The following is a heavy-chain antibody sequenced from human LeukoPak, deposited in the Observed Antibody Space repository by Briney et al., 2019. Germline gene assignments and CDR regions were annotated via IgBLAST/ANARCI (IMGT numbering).Heavy chain of an antibody. V-gene: IGHV1-69*06. CDR1: GGTFSSYA. Sequence: GASVKVSCKASGGTFSSYAISWVRQAPGQGLEWMGGIIPIFGTANYAQKFQGRVTITADKSTSTAYMELSSLRSEDTAVYYCARGGKRWLRQYYYMDVWGKGTTVTVSS. D-gene: IGHD5-24*01. CDR3: ARGGKRWLRQYYYMDV. CDR2: IIPIFGTA. J-gene: IGHJ6*03.